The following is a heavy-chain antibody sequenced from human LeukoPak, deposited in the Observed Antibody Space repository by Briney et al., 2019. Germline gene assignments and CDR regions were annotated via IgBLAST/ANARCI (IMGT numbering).Heavy chain of an antibody. V-gene: IGHV4-34*01. CDR3: ARLASRPFDY. J-gene: IGHJ4*02. Sequence: SETLSLTCAVYGGSFSGYYWSWIRQPPGKGLEWIGEINHSGSTNYNPSLKSRVTISVDTSKNQFSLKLSSVTAADTAVYYCARLASRPFDYWGQGTLVTVSX. CDR2: INHSGST. CDR1: GGSFSGYY.